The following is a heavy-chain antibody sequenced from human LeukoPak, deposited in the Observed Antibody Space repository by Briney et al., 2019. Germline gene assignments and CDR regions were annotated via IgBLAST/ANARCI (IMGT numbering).Heavy chain of an antibody. CDR1: GFSFSSYG. J-gene: IGHJ3*02. Sequence: GGSLRLSCAASGFSFSSYGMHWVRQAPGKGLEWVAFIRYDGSNKYYADSVKGRFTISRDNSKNTLYLQMNSLRAEDTALYYCAKDIPRRLLGWSWGAFDIWGQGTMVTVSS. CDR3: AKDIPRRLLGWSWGAFDI. V-gene: IGHV3-30*02. CDR2: IRYDGSNK. D-gene: IGHD3-22*01.